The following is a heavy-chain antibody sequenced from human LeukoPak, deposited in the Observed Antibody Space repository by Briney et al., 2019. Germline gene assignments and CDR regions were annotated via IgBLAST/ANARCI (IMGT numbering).Heavy chain of an antibody. Sequence: GGSLRLSCAASGFTFSTYWMTWVRQTPGKGLEWVANIKEDGGEQNYVDSVEGRFTISRDNTKNSVFLQMNSLRAENTAVYYCARDRAVTGLFDNWGQGTLVTVSS. CDR2: IKEDGGEQ. J-gene: IGHJ4*02. CDR1: GFTFSTYW. V-gene: IGHV3-7*01. D-gene: IGHD6-19*01. CDR3: ARDRAVTGLFDN.